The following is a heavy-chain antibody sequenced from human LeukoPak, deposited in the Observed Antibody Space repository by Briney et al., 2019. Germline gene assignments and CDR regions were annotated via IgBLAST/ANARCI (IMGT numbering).Heavy chain of an antibody. CDR2: INPNSGGT. CDR3: ARGCGIVRANYFDY. V-gene: IGHV1-2*02. J-gene: IGHJ4*02. Sequence: ASVKVSCKASGYTFTGYYMHWVRQAPGQGLEWMGWINPNSGGTNYAQKFQGRVTMTRDTSISTAYMELSRLRSDDTAVYYCARGCGIVRANYFDYWGQGTLVTVSS. CDR1: GYTFTGYY. D-gene: IGHD1-26*01.